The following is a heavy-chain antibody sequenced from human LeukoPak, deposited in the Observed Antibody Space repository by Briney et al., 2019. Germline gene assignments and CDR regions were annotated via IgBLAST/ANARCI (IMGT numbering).Heavy chain of an antibody. CDR2: ISYDGSNK. J-gene: IGHJ4*02. D-gene: IGHD3-22*01. V-gene: IGHV3-30*18. Sequence: GGSLRLSCAASGFTFSSYGMHWVRQAPGKRLEWVAVISYDGSNKYYADSVKGRFTISRDNSKNTLYLQMNSLRAEDTAVYYCAKDRLTGYYYDSSGSHMYFDYWGQGTLVTVSP. CDR1: GFTFSSYG. CDR3: AKDRLTGYYYDSSGSHMYFDY.